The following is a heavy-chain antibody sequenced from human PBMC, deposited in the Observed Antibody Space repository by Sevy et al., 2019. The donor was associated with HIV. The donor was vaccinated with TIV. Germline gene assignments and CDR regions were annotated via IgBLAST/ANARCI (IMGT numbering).Heavy chain of an antibody. CDR3: ARGRSRAARQDF. Sequence: SETLSLTCAVYGGSFSGYYWSWIRQPPGLGLEWIGEIDYSGSTNYSPPLESRVTISVDTSKNQFSLKLSSVTAADTAVYYCARGRSRAARQDFWGQGTLVTVSS. CDR2: IDYSGST. V-gene: IGHV4-34*01. D-gene: IGHD6-6*01. CDR1: GGSFSGYY. J-gene: IGHJ4*02.